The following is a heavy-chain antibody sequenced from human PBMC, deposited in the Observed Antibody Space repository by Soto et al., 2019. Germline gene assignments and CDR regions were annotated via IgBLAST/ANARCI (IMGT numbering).Heavy chain of an antibody. V-gene: IGHV1-69*12. Sequence: QVQLVQSGAAVKKPGSSVKVSCKASGGSFSSYAISWVRQAPGQGLEWMGGIIPIFGTANYAQKFQGRVTITADESTSTAYMELSSLRSEDTAVYYCARVFPYDSSPLRTGKPVRGLDYFDYWGQGTLVTVSS. CDR3: ARVFPYDSSPLRTGKPVRGLDYFDY. J-gene: IGHJ4*02. CDR2: IIPIFGTA. CDR1: GGSFSSYA. D-gene: IGHD3-22*01.